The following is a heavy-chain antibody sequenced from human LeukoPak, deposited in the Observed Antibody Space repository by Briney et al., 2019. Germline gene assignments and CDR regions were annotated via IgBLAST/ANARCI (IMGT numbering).Heavy chain of an antibody. V-gene: IGHV3-23*01. CDR2: ITGSGGNT. D-gene: IGHD2-15*01. CDR3: ARRGYCGGGTCNRNFEF. CDR1: GFTFSSYV. Sequence: GGSLRLSCAASGFTFSSYVMSWVRQAPGKGLEWVSTITGSGGNTYYADSVKGRFTISRDNSKNTLHLQMNGLSAEDTALYYCARRGYCGGGTCNRNFEFWGQGTLVTVSS. J-gene: IGHJ4*02.